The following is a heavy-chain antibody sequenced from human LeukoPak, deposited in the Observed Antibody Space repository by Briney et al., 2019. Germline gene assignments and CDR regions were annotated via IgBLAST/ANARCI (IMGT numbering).Heavy chain of an antibody. CDR1: GFTFSSYE. J-gene: IGHJ4*02. Sequence: GGSLRLSCAASGFTFSSYEMNWVRQAPGKGLEWISAISGSGSNVYYAASVRGRYTISRDNAENSLYLQLNTMRAEDTAVYYCARGFRDTAMFLDYWGQGTLVTVSS. V-gene: IGHV3-48*03. D-gene: IGHD5-18*01. CDR3: ARGFRDTAMFLDY. CDR2: ISGSGSNV.